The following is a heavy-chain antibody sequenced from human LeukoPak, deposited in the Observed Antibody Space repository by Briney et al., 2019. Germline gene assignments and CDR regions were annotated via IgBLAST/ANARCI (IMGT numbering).Heavy chain of an antibody. V-gene: IGHV3-23*01. J-gene: IGHJ4*02. D-gene: IGHD3-22*01. Sequence: HPGGSLRLSCAASGFTFSIHWMTWVRQAPGKGLEWVSAISGSGGSTYYADSVKGRFTISRDNSKNTLYLQMNSLRAEDTAVYYCAKDWVTMIVAYYFDYWGQGTLVTVSS. CDR2: ISGSGGST. CDR3: AKDWVTMIVAYYFDY. CDR1: GFTFSIHW.